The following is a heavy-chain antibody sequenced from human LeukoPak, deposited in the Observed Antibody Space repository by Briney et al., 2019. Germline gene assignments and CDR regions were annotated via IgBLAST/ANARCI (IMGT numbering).Heavy chain of an antibody. CDR2: INPNSGGT. V-gene: IGHV1-2*02. D-gene: IGHD3-22*01. J-gene: IGHJ4*02. CDR1: GYTFTSYG. Sequence: ASVKVSCKASGYTFTSYGISWVRQAPGQGLEWMGWINPNSGGTNYAQKFQGRVTMTRDTSISTAYMELSRLRSDDTAVYYCARDFRYYYDSSGYFPLDYWGQGTLVTVSS. CDR3: ARDFRYYYDSSGYFPLDY.